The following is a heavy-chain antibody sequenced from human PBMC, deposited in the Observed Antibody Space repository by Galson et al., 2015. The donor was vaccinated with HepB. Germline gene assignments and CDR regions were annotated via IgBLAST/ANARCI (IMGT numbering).Heavy chain of an antibody. V-gene: IGHV1-69*06. CDR3: AGIEVRRLDYYYGMDV. J-gene: IGHJ6*02. D-gene: IGHD6-6*01. Sequence: SVKVSCKASGGTISSYIINWVRQAPGQGLEWMGGIIPISGPANYAQKFQGRVTITADISTSTAYMELSSLRFEDTAVYYCAGIEVRRLDYYYGMDVWGQGTTVTVPS. CDR1: GGTISSYI. CDR2: IIPISGPA.